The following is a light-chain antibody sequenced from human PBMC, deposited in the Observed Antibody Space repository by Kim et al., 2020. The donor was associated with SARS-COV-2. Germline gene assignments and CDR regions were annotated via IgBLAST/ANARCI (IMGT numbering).Light chain of an antibody. V-gene: IGKV3-20*01. J-gene: IGKJ1*01. Sequence: EIVLAQSPGTLSLSPGERATLSCRASQSVTSTYFAWYQQKPGQAPRLLIYGASTRATGIPDRFSGSGSGTDFTLTISRLEPEDFALYYCQQYGSSPPAWAFGQGTKVDIK. CDR2: GAS. CDR3: QQYGSSPPAWA. CDR1: QSVTSTY.